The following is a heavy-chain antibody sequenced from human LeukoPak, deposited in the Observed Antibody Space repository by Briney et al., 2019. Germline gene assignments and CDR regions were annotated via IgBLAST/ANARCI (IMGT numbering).Heavy chain of an antibody. V-gene: IGHV4-34*01. CDR2: INHSGST. CDR3: ARSLSHCFDY. Sequence: PSETLSLTCAVHGGSFSGYYWSWIRQPPGKGLEWIGEINHSGSTNYNPSLKSRVTISVDTSKNQFSLKLSSVTAADTAVYYCARSLSHCFDYWGQGTLVTVSS. J-gene: IGHJ4*02. CDR1: GGSFSGYY.